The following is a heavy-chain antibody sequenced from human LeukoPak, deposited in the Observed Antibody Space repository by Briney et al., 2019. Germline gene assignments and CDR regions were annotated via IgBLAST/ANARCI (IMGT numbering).Heavy chain of an antibody. Sequence: SETLSLTCTVSGGSISSGDYYWSWIRQPPGKGLEWIGYIYYSGSTCYNPSLKSRVTISVDTSKNQFSLKLSSVTAADTAVYYCARDYDFWSGFNWFDPWGQGTLVTVSS. CDR2: IYYSGST. V-gene: IGHV4-30-4*08. J-gene: IGHJ5*02. D-gene: IGHD3-3*01. CDR3: ARDYDFWSGFNWFDP. CDR1: GGSISSGDYY.